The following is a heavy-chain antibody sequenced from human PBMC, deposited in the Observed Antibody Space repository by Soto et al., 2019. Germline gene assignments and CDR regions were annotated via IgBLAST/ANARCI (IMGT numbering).Heavy chain of an antibody. CDR2: ISGSGGST. V-gene: IGHV3-23*01. D-gene: IGHD3-16*02. CDR1: GFTFSSYA. Sequence: GSLLLACSASGFTFSSYAMSWVRQAPGKGLEWVSAISGSGGSTYYADSVKGRFTISRDNSKNTLYLQMNSLRAEDTAVYYCAKDLRLGELSSFDYWGQGTLVTVYS. J-gene: IGHJ4*02. CDR3: AKDLRLGELSSFDY.